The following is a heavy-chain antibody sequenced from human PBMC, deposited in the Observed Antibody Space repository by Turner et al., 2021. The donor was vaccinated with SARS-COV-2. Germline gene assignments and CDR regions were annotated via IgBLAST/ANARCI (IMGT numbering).Heavy chain of an antibody. V-gene: IGHV3-21*01. CDR2: ISSSSSYI. Sequence: EVQLVESGGGLVKPGGSVILSCAASGFTFSSYTLNWVRQAPGKGLEWFSSISSSSSYIYYVDSVKGRFSISRDNAKNSLYLQMNSLRAEDTAVYYCARWGPNYYDSSGYYPDAFDIWGQGTMVTVSS. D-gene: IGHD3-22*01. CDR3: ARWGPNYYDSSGYYPDAFDI. CDR1: GFTFSSYT. J-gene: IGHJ3*02.